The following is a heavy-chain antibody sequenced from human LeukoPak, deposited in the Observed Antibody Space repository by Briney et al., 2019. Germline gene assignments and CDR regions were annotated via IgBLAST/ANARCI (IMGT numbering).Heavy chain of an antibody. Sequence: SETLSLTCAVYGGSFSGYYWSWIRQPPGKGLEWIGEINHSGSTNYNPSLKSRVTISVDTSKNQFSLKLSSVTAADTAVYYCARHKSPYLNYGSGSYAFDYWGQGTLVTVSS. D-gene: IGHD3-10*01. CDR1: GGSFSGYY. V-gene: IGHV4-34*01. CDR2: INHSGST. CDR3: ARHKSPYLNYGSGSYAFDY. J-gene: IGHJ4*02.